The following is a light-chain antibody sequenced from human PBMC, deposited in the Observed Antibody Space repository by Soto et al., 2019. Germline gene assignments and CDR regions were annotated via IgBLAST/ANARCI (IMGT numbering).Light chain of an antibody. CDR2: GAS. Sequence: EIVLTQSPDTLSLSPGERATLSCRASQSVSTNSLAWYQHKPGQAPTLLMSGASNRASGVPVRFSGSGSGTDFTLTITRLEPEDFALYYCQQYGGSPITFGLGTRLEIK. CDR3: QQYGGSPIT. CDR1: QSVSTNS. J-gene: IGKJ5*01. V-gene: IGKV3-20*01.